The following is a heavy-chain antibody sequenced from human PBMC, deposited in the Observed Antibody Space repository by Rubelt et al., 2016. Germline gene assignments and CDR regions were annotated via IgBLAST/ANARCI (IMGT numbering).Heavy chain of an antibody. CDR2: ISSSGSTI. CDR3: ARPLPSIAWLTGY. J-gene: IGHJ4*02. V-gene: IGHV3-48*04. CDR1: GFTFSSYG. D-gene: IGHD5-24*01. Sequence: GFTFSSYGMHWVRQAPGKGLEWVSYISSSGSTIYYADSVKGRFTISRDNAKNSLYLQMNSLRVEETAVYYCARPLPSIAWLTGYWGQGTLVTVSS.